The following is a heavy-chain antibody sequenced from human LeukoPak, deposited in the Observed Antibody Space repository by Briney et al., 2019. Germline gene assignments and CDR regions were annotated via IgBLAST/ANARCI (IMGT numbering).Heavy chain of an antibody. D-gene: IGHD3-22*01. V-gene: IGHV7-4-1*02. J-gene: IGHJ4*02. CDR3: ARDSSPFTGAYYYDSCYDY. CDR2: INTNTGNP. CDR1: GYTFTSYA. Sequence: ASVKVSCKASGYTFTSYAMNWVRQAPGQGLEWMGWINTNTGNPTYAQGFTGRFVFSLDTSVSTAYLQISSLKAEDTAVYYCARDSSPFTGAYYYDSCYDYWGQGTLVTVSS.